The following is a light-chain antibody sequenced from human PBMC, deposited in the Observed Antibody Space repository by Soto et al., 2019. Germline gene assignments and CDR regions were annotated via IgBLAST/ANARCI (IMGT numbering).Light chain of an antibody. V-gene: IGLV2-23*03. J-gene: IGLJ2*01. CDR1: SSDVGSYNL. Sequence: QSALTQPASVSGSPGQWITISCTGTSSDVGSYNLVSWYQQHPGKAPKLMIYEGSKRPSGVSNRFSGSKSGNTASLTISGLQAEDEADYYCCSYAGSSTFGVVFGGGTKVTVL. CDR3: CSYAGSSTFGVV. CDR2: EGS.